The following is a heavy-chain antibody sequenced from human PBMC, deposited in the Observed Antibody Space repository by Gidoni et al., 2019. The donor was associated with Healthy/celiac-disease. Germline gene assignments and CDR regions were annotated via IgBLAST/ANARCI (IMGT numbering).Heavy chain of an antibody. D-gene: IGHD3-9*01. J-gene: IGHJ4*02. Sequence: VQLVQSGAEVKQPGASVKVSGKVSGYTLTELSMHWGRQAPGKGPEWMGGFDPGDGETIYAQKFQGRVTMTEDTSTDTAYMELSSLRSEDTAVYYCATPSDYDILTGYYIFDYWGQGTLVTVSS. CDR2: FDPGDGET. CDR3: ATPSDYDILTGYYIFDY. CDR1: GYTLTELS. V-gene: IGHV1-24*01.